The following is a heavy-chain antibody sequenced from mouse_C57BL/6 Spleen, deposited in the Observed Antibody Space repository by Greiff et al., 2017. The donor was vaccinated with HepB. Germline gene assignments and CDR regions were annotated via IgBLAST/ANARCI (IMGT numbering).Heavy chain of an antibody. CDR3: AREVDYDGASWFAY. Sequence: VQLQQSGAELAKPGASVKLSCKASGYTFTSYWMHWVKQRPGQGLEWIGYINPSSGYTKYNQKFKDKATLNADKSSSTAYMQLSSLTYEESAVYYCAREVDYDGASWFAYWGQGTLVTVSA. CDR2: INPSSGYT. V-gene: IGHV1-7*01. J-gene: IGHJ3*01. CDR1: GYTFTSYW. D-gene: IGHD2-4*01.